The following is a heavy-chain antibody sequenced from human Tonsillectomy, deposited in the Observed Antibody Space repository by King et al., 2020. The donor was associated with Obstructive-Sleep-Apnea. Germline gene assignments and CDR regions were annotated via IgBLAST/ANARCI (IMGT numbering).Heavy chain of an antibody. J-gene: IGHJ4*02. V-gene: IGHV3-15*01. CDR3: TTDRGIPSAPLFDS. CDR2: IKGKTDGGTA. CDR1: GFAFNNAW. Sequence: VQLVESGGGLVKPGGSLRLSGATSGFAFNNAWVSWVRQAPGKGLEWVGHIKGKTDGGTADYAAPVKGRFTISRDDSKNMLYLQMNSLKTEDSAVYYCTTDRGIPSAPLFDSWGQGTLVTVSS.